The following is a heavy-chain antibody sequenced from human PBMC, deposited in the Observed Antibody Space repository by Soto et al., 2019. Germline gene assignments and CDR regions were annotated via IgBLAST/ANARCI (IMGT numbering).Heavy chain of an antibody. CDR2: ISYDGSNK. D-gene: IGHD3-9*01. J-gene: IGHJ4*02. CDR3: ARDSPYDILTGYYNIRYYFDY. V-gene: IGHV3-30-3*01. Sequence: QVQLVESGGGVVQPGRSLRLSCAASGFTFSSYAMHWVRQAPGKGLEWVAVISYDGSNKYYADSVKGRFTISRDNSKNTLYLQMNSLRAEDTAVYYCARDSPYDILTGYYNIRYYFDYWGQGTLVTVSS. CDR1: GFTFSSYA.